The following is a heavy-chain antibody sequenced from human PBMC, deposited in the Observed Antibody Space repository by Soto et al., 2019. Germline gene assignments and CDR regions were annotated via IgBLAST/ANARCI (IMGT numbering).Heavy chain of an antibody. Sequence: PSETLSLTCTVSGSSISNYYWSWIRQPPGKGLEWIGYIYYSGRTNYNPSLKSRVTMSVDTSKNQFSLELISVTAADTAVYYCARRSGGYPFDYWGQGTLVTVSS. CDR1: GSSISNYY. V-gene: IGHV4-59*08. CDR3: ARRSGGYPFDY. CDR2: IYYSGRT. D-gene: IGHD2-15*01. J-gene: IGHJ4*02.